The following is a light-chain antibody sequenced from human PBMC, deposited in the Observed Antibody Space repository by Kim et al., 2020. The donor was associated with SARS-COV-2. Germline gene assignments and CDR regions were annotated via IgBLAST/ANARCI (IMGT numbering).Light chain of an antibody. CDR1: RLRTYH. J-gene: IGLJ2*01. CDR3: NCRDSSGNRV. Sequence: SSELTQDPAVSVALGQTVTITCQGDRLRTYHASWYQQKAGQAPVLVLYHVDSRPSGIPDRFSGSGSGDTSSLTITGAQAEDEADYYCNCRDSSGNRVFGGGTQLTVL. CDR2: HVD. V-gene: IGLV3-19*01.